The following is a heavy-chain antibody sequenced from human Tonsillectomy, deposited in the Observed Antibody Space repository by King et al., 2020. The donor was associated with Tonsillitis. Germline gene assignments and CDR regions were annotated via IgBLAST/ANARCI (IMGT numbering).Heavy chain of an antibody. CDR2: MDPNSGNT. D-gene: IGHD1-7*01. V-gene: IGHV1-8*01. J-gene: IGHJ4*02. Sequence: QLVQSGAEVKKPGASVKVYCKASGYTFTSYDINWVRQATGQGLEWMGWMDPNSGNTVYAQKLQGRVTMTRNTSISTAYMEVRSLRSEETAVYFCARGLELLDYWGQGTLVTVSS. CDR1: GYTFTSYD. CDR3: ARGLELLDY.